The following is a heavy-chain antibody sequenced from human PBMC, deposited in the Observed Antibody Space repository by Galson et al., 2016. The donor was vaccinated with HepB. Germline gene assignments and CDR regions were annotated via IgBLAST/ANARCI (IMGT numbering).Heavy chain of an antibody. CDR2: TYYRSKWYN. CDR1: GDSVSSHSAA. D-gene: IGHD1-26*01. CDR3: ARGPRAYFDF. V-gene: IGHV6-1*01. J-gene: IGHJ4*02. Sequence: CAISGDSVSSHSAAWNWIRQSPSRGLEWLGRTYYRSKWYNDYAVSVKSRITINPNTSKNQFSLQLASVTPEDTAVYYCARGPRAYFDFWGQGTLVTVSS.